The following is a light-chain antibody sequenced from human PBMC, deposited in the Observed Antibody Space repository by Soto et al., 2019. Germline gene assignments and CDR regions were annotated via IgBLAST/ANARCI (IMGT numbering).Light chain of an antibody. CDR1: QSVSTN. CDR2: GAA. Sequence: DMVLPQSPVALSLPPRDRATLYIRASQSVSTNYLVWYQQKPGQAPRLLIYGAATRATGIPARFSGGGSGTEFTLTISSLQSEDIAVDYCQQYHNWPAFGQGTKVDI. V-gene: IGKV3-15*01. J-gene: IGKJ1*01. CDR3: QQYHNWPA.